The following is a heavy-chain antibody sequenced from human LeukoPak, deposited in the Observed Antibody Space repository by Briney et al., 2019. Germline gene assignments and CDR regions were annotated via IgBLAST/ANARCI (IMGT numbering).Heavy chain of an antibody. D-gene: IGHD1-26*01. CDR3: ARDLWELSRGAPDC. Sequence: SVKVSCKASGGTFSSYAISWVRRAPGQGLEWMGRIIPILGIANYAQKFQGRVTITADTSTSTAYMELRSLRSDDTAVYYCARDLWELSRGAPDCWGQGTLVTVSS. V-gene: IGHV1-69*04. CDR1: GGTFSSYA. J-gene: IGHJ4*02. CDR2: IIPILGIA.